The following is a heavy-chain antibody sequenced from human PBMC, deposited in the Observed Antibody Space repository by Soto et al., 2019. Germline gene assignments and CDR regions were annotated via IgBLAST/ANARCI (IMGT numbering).Heavy chain of an antibody. J-gene: IGHJ4*02. CDR2: IWYDGSNK. Sequence: QVQLVESGGGVVQPGRSLRLSCAACGFTFSSYGMQWVRQAPGKGLEWVAVIWYDGSNKYYADSVKGRFTISRDNSKNTLYLQMNSLRAEDTAVYYCARDQGLLRYFNLGYWGQGPLVTVSS. D-gene: IGHD3-9*01. V-gene: IGHV3-33*01. CDR3: ARDQGLLRYFNLGY. CDR1: GFTFSSYG.